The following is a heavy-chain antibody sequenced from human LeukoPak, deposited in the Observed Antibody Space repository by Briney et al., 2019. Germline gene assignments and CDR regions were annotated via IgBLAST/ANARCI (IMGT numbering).Heavy chain of an antibody. CDR2: IYYSGST. J-gene: IGHJ4*02. CDR1: GGSISSYY. V-gene: IGHV4-59*01. CDR3: ASEGTTFSSFDY. Sequence: SETLSLTCTVSGGSISSYYWSWIRQPPGKGLEWIGYIYYSGSTNYNPSLKSRVTISVDTSKNQFSLKLSSVTAADTAVYCCASEGTTFSSFDYWGQGTLVTVSS. D-gene: IGHD1-1*01.